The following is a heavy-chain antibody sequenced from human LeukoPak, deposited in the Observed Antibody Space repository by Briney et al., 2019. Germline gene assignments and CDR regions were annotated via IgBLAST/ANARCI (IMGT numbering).Heavy chain of an antibody. CDR1: GYTFPSYF. Sequence: AASVKVSCKASGYTFPSYFMHWVRQAPGQGLEWMGIINPTGGSTTYAQKFQGRVTMTRDTSTSTVYMELSSLRSEDTAVYYCAREPYYYDSSGYYQSYYFDYWGQGTLVTVSS. CDR2: INPTGGST. J-gene: IGHJ4*02. CDR3: AREPYYYDSSGYYQSYYFDY. V-gene: IGHV1-46*01. D-gene: IGHD3-22*01.